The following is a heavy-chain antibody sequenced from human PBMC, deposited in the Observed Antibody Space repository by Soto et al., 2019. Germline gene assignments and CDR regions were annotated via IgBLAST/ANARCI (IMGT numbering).Heavy chain of an antibody. CDR3: ASPGVRGSGSYGGDY. CDR2: ISTYNGNT. J-gene: IGHJ4*02. V-gene: IGHV1-18*01. CDR1: GYTFTNFG. Sequence: QVQLVQSGGEVKMPGASVKVSCKASGYTFTNFGIIWVRQAPGQGLEWMGWISTYNGNTNNAQKVKGRVTMTPDTSATTADMELRSLRSADTAVYYCASPGVRGSGSYGGDYWGQGTLVTVSS. D-gene: IGHD3-10*01.